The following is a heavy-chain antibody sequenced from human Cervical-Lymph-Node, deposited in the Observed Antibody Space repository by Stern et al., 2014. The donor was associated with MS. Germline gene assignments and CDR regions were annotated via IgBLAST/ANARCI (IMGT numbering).Heavy chain of an antibody. V-gene: IGHV4-61*02. J-gene: IGHJ4*02. D-gene: IGHD3-22*01. Sequence: QVQLQESGPGLVKPSQTLSLTCTVSGGSISSGSSYWSWIRQPAGKGLEWIGRIYTSGSTNYNPPLKSRVTISVDHSKNQFSLTLSSVTAADTAVYYCARTYYYDSSGYIFDYWGQGTLVTVSS. CDR1: GGSISSGSSY. CDR3: ARTYYYDSSGYIFDY. CDR2: IYTSGST.